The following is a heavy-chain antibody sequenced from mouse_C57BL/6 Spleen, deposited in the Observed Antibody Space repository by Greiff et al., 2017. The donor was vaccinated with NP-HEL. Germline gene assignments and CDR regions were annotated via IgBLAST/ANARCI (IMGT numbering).Heavy chain of an antibody. V-gene: IGHV1-15*01. CDR3: TRRGYYYASSYYFDS. CDR2: IDPETGGT. J-gene: IGHJ2*01. Sequence: QVQLQQSGAELVRPGASVTLSCKASGYTFTDYEMHWVKQTPVHGLEWIGAIDPETGGTAYNQKFKGKAILTADKSSSTAYMELRSLTSEDSAVYYCTRRGYYYASSYYFDSWGEGTTLTVSS. CDR1: GYTFTDYE. D-gene: IGHD1-1*01.